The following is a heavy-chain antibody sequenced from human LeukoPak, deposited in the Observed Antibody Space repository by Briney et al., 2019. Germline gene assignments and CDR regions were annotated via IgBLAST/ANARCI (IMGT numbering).Heavy chain of an antibody. CDR3: ARGVAAGTIRKHSNNWFDP. Sequence: GASVKVSCKASGYTFTSYYMHWVRQAPGQGREWMGLINPSDGSTSYAQKFQGRVTMTRDMSTSTVYMELSRLRSEDTAVYYCARGVAAGTIRKHSNNWFDPWGQGTLVTVSS. D-gene: IGHD6-13*01. J-gene: IGHJ5*02. V-gene: IGHV1-46*01. CDR1: GYTFTSYY. CDR2: INPSDGST.